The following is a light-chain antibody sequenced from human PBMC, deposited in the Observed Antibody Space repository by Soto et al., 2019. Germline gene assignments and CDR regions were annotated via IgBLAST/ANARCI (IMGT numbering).Light chain of an antibody. CDR3: QQYDASPVT. V-gene: IGKV3-20*01. J-gene: IGKJ5*01. CDR1: QSLTSSY. Sequence: EVVMTQSPGTLSLSPGERVTLSCRTSQSLTSSYLAWYQQKPGQAPRLLIYGANSRATGIPDRFSGSGSGTDFSLTVSRLEPEDFAVYYCQQYDASPVTFGQGTRLEI. CDR2: GAN.